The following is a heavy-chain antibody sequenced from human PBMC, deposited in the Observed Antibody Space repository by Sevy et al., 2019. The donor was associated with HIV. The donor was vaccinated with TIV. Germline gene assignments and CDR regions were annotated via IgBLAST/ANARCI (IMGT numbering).Heavy chain of an antibody. D-gene: IGHD3-3*01. CDR1: GYTFSDYY. CDR2: INPNRGGT. J-gene: IGHJ6*02. Sequence: GPSVKVSCKAYGYTFSDYYMHWVRQAPGQGLEWMGWINPNRGGTNYAHKFQGRVTMTRDTSISTAYMELSSLRSDDTAIYYCARGMSAYLLANGMDVWGQGTTVTVSS. CDR3: ARGMSAYLLANGMDV. V-gene: IGHV1-2*07.